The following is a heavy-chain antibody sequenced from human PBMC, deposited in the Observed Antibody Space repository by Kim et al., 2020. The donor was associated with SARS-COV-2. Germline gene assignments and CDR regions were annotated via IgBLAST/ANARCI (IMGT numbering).Heavy chain of an antibody. CDR1: GGTFSSYA. Sequence: SVKVSCKASGGTFSSYAISWVRQAPGQGLEWMGGIIPIFGTANYAQKFQGRVTITADESTSTAYMELSSLRSEDTAVYYCARDNHSGSYYGGRMDAFDIWGQGTMVTVSS. J-gene: IGHJ3*02. CDR3: ARDNHSGSYYGGRMDAFDI. V-gene: IGHV1-69*13. CDR2: IIPIFGTA. D-gene: IGHD1-26*01.